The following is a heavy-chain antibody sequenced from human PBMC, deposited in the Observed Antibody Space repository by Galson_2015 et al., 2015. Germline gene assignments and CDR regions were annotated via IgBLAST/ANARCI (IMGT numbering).Heavy chain of an antibody. V-gene: IGHV3-23*01. J-gene: IGHJ4*02. Sequence: SLRLSCAASGFTFSSYAMSWVRQAPGKELEWVSAISGSGGSTYYADSVKGRFTISRDNSKNTLYLQMNSLRAEDTAVYYCAKGEYPRWTQGYFDYWGQGTLVTVSS. CDR3: AKGEYPRWTQGYFDY. CDR2: ISGSGGST. D-gene: IGHD2-2*02. CDR1: GFTFSSYA.